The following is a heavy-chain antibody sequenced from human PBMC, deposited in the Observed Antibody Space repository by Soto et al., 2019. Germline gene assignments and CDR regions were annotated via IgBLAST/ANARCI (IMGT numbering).Heavy chain of an antibody. CDR2: VDYSGKS. CDR1: GGSINTYY. V-gene: IGHV4-59*01. CDR3: ARTWFSVTGRFHSDY. Sequence: SETVSLTCTVSGGSINTYYWSWIRQPPGKGLEWIGYVDYSGKSDSIPSLKSRVTISIYTSKKQVSLKLNSVTAADTAVYYCARTWFSVTGRFHSDYWGKGMTITVS. J-gene: IGHJ4*02. D-gene: IGHD1-26*01.